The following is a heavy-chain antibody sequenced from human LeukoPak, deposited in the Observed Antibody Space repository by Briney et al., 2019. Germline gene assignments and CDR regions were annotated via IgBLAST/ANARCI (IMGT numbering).Heavy chain of an antibody. CDR2: ISGSGGST. CDR1: GFTFSSYA. Sequence: GGSLRLSCAASGFTFSSYAMSWVRQAPGKGLEWVSAISGSGGSTYYADSVKGRFTISRDNSKNTLYLQMSSLRAEDTAVYYCAKRPTTVTTYGWFDPWGQGTLVTVSS. J-gene: IGHJ5*02. D-gene: IGHD4-17*01. CDR3: AKRPTTVTTYGWFDP. V-gene: IGHV3-23*01.